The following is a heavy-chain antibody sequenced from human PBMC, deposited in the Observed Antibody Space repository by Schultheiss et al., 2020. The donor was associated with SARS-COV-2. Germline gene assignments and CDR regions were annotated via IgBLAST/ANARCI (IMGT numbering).Heavy chain of an antibody. CDR1: GGSISSGGYY. V-gene: IGHV4-61*08. D-gene: IGHD3-10*01. CDR3: ARDGWRLPGK. J-gene: IGHJ4*02. CDR2: IYYRGNT. Sequence: SETLSLTCTVSGGSISSGGYYWSWIRQHPGKGLEWIGYIYYRGNTNYNPSLRSRVTISVDTSKSQFSLKLSSVTAADTAVYYCARDGWRLPGKWGQGTLVTVSS.